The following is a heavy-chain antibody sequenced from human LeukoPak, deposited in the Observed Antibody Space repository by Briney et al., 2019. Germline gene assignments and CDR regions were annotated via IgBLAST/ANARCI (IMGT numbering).Heavy chain of an antibody. Sequence: SETLSLTCTVSGGSVSSGSYYWSWIRQPPGKGLEWIGYIYYSGSTNYNPSLKSRVTISVDKSKNQFSLKLSSVTAADTAVYYCARDRSYWGQGTLVTVSS. J-gene: IGHJ4*02. CDR1: GGSVSSGSYY. CDR3: ARDRSY. V-gene: IGHV4-61*01. CDR2: IYYSGST.